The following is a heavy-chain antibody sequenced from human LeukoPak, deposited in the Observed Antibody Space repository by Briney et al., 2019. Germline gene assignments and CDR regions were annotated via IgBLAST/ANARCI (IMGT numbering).Heavy chain of an antibody. CDR3: AKDKARWGYEYYFDY. J-gene: IGHJ4*02. CDR2: IKLDGSEK. D-gene: IGHD5-12*01. Sequence: AGGSLRLSCAASGFSFSRVWMSWVRQAPGKGPEWVASIKLDGSEKYYVDSVKGRFTISRDNAKNSLYLQMNTLRAEDTAVYYCAKDKARWGYEYYFDYWGQGTLVTVSS. V-gene: IGHV3-7*01. CDR1: GFSFSRVW.